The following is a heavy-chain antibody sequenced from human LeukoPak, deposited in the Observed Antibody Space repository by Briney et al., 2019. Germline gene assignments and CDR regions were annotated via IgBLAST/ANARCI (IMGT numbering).Heavy chain of an antibody. J-gene: IGHJ5*02. Sequence: GGSLRLSCVASEFSFNSHVIHWVRQAPGQGLEWVAMISDDGSRKYHADSVKGRFSISRDNSKNTLFLQMNSLRVDDTAVYYCARAPQGPQPRMNSGSSGGPWGQGTLVTVSS. CDR3: ARAPQGPQPRMNSGSSGGP. CDR2: ISDDGSRK. D-gene: IGHD1-26*01. CDR1: EFSFNSHV. V-gene: IGHV3-30-3*01.